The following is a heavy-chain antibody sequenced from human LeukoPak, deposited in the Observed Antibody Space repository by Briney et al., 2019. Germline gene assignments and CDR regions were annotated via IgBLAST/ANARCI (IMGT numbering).Heavy chain of an antibody. CDR3: ASYYTDWDL. D-gene: IGHD3-22*01. V-gene: IGHV3-7*01. CDR2: INKDGSEK. CDR1: GFTFSTYW. Sequence: GGSLRLSCAASGFTFSTYWMSWVRQAPGKGLEWVANINKDGSEKYYVDSVKGRFTISRDNAKNSLYLQMSSLRGEDTAVYYCASYYTDWDLGGQGTLVTVSS. J-gene: IGHJ4*02.